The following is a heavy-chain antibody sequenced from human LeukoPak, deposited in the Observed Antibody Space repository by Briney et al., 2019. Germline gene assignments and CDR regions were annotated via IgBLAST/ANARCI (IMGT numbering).Heavy chain of an antibody. CDR3: ARGEWLRLSVVGGFDY. CDR2: IIPIFGTA. V-gene: IGHV1-69*01. CDR1: GGTFSSYA. J-gene: IGHJ4*02. D-gene: IGHD5-12*01. Sequence: SVKVSCKASGGTFSSYAISWVRQAPGQGLEWMGGIIPIFGTANYAQKFQGRVTTTADESTSTAYMELSSLRSEDTAVYYCARGEWLRLSVVGGFDYWGQGTLVTVSS.